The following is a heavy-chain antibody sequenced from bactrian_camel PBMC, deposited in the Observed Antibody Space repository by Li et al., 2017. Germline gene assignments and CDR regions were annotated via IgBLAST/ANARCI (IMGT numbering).Heavy chain of an antibody. J-gene: IGHJ6*01. CDR1: GLVYPFWS. CDR2: IGPSGDVV. V-gene: IGHV3S63*01. Sequence: QVQLVESGGGSVQAGGSLTLSCAASGLVYPFWSMAWFRQAPGKEHEVILGIGPSGDVVYNVDSVKGRFSISQDDAQGTVFLQMNNLQPEDTGMYYCAAGHWGDRCYPAAGYWGQGTQVTVS. D-gene: IGHD5*01. CDR3: AAGHWGDRCYPAAGY.